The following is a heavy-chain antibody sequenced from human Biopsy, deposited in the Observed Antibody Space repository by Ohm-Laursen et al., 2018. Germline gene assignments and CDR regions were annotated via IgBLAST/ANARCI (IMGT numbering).Heavy chain of an antibody. CDR2: IYNSETT. V-gene: IGHV4-39*01. CDR1: GDSISASTTSY. Sequence: GTLSLTCSVSGDSISASTTSYWAWLRQPPGKGLEWIGSIYNSETTFYNPSLKGRVAISVDTSTNQFSLKVSSVTAADTALYYCARHPTGFWFDPWGHGTLVTVSS. J-gene: IGHJ5*02. CDR3: ARHPTGFWFDP.